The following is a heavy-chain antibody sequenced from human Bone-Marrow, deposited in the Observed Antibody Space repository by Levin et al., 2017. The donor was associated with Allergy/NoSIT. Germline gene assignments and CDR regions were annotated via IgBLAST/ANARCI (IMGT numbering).Heavy chain of an antibody. V-gene: IGHV3-30*18. CDR2: ISFDGSKK. J-gene: IGHJ4*02. CDR3: ANFPSTSSGLESFH. D-gene: IGHD3-3*01. Sequence: LSLTCAAAGVPFTRFGMHWVRQAPGKGLEWLAIISFDGSKKYYADSVKGRFTVSRDNSKNMLFLQMNSLRVEDSGVYYCANFPSTSSGLESFHWGQGTLVTVSS. CDR1: GVPFTRFG.